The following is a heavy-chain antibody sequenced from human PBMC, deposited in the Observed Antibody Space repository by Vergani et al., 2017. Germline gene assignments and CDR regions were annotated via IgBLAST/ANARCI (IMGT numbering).Heavy chain of an antibody. Sequence: EVQLVESGGGLVQPGGSLRLSCAASGFTFSSYAMSWVRQAPGKGLEWVSAISGSGGSTYYADSVKGRFTISRDNSKNTLYLQMNSLRAEDTAVYYCAKGESEGYYYDSSGYDYWGQGTLVTVSS. J-gene: IGHJ4*02. CDR1: GFTFSSYA. CDR3: AKGESEGYYYDSSGYDY. V-gene: IGHV3-23*04. D-gene: IGHD3-22*01. CDR2: ISGSGGST.